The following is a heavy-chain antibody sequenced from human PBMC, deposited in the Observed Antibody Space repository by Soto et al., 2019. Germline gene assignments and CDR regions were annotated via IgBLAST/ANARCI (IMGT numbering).Heavy chain of an antibody. CDR2: IIPIFGTA. J-gene: IGHJ6*02. CDR1: GGTFSSYA. Sequence: GASVKVSCKASGGTFSSYAISWVRQAPGQGLEWMGGIIPIFGTANYAQKFQGRVTITADESTSIAYMELSSLRSEDTAVYYCARKELLWFGEFPGGMDVWGQGTTVTVSS. V-gene: IGHV1-69*13. CDR3: ARKELLWFGEFPGGMDV. D-gene: IGHD3-10*01.